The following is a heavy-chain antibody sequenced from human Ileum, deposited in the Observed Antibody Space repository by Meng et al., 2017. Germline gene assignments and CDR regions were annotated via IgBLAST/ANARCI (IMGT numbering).Heavy chain of an antibody. CDR1: GGIVSSNIAA. Sequence: QVQLQKSGQGLVKPSQTLSLTCAVSGGIVSSNIAAWNWIRQSPLRGLEWLGRTYYRSKWYSEYAVSVKSRISITPDTSKNQFSLQMNSVTPEDTAVYYCASGSGSLDYWGPGTLVTVSS. D-gene: IGHD3-3*01. V-gene: IGHV6-1*01. CDR2: TYYRSKWYS. CDR3: ASGSGSLDY. J-gene: IGHJ4*02.